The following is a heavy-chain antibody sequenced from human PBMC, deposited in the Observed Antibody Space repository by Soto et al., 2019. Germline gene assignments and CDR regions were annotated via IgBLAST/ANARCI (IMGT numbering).Heavy chain of an antibody. D-gene: IGHD3-10*01. CDR2: ISWNSGST. CDR3: AKVWSSKGPANFFSAFDI. CDR1: GFTFDDYA. J-gene: IGHJ3*02. Sequence: EVQLVESGGGLVQPGRSLRLSCAASGFTFDDYAMHWVRQTPGKGLEWVSGISWNSGSTGYADSVKGRFTISRDNARNSLYLQMNSLRAEDTAVYYCAKVWSSKGPANFFSAFDIWGQGTMVTVSS. V-gene: IGHV3-9*01.